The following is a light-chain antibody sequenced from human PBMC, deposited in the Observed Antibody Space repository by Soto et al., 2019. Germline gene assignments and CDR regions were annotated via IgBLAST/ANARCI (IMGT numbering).Light chain of an antibody. J-gene: IGKJ4*01. CDR2: AAS. V-gene: IGKV1-9*01. Sequence: IQLTQSPSSLSASVGDRVTITCRASQGISSYLTWYQQKPGKAPKLLIYAASTLHSGVPSKFSGSGSGTDFTLTISSLQPEDFATYHCQQLNSYPLTFGGGTKVDIK. CDR1: QGISSY. CDR3: QQLNSYPLT.